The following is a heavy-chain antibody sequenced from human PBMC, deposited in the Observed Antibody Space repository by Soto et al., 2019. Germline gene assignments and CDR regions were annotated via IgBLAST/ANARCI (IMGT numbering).Heavy chain of an antibody. V-gene: IGHV4-59*08. D-gene: IGHD6-13*01. CDR3: ARGGSSWYNWFDP. CDR1: GGSISSYY. Sequence: SETLSLTCTVSGGSISSYYWSWIRQPPGKGLEWIGYIYYSGSTNYNPSLKSRVTISVDTSKNQFSLKLSSVTAADTAVYYCARGGSSWYNWFDPWGQGTLVTVSS. CDR2: IYYSGST. J-gene: IGHJ5*02.